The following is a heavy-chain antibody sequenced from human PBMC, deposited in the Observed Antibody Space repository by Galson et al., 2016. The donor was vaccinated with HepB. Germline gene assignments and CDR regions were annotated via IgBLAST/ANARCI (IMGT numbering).Heavy chain of an antibody. CDR3: ARTPPMIPQGFDP. CDR2: ISSSGSII. V-gene: IGHV3-48*03. Sequence: SLRLSCAASGFTFSSDAMNWVRQAPGKGLEWISFISSSGSIIYYADSVKGRFTISRDNAKNSLYLQMNSLRAEDTAVYYCARTPPMIPQGFDPWGQGTLVTVSS. J-gene: IGHJ5*02. D-gene: IGHD3-16*01. CDR1: GFTFSSDA.